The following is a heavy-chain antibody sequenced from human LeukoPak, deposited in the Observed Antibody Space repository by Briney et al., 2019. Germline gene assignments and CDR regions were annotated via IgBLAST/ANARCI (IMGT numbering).Heavy chain of an antibody. CDR1: GCSFSSCS. D-gene: IGHD1-7*01. CDR2: ISGYNGKT. CDR3: ARGLQWNYDLGWVAP. J-gene: IGHJ5*02. Sequence: ASVKVSCKASGCSFSSCSISWVRQAPGQGLEWMGWISGYNGKTKYAEKFQDRVTLTTDTSTSTAYMEMRGLRHDDTAIYYCARGLQWNYDLGWVAPWGPGTLVAVSS. V-gene: IGHV1-18*01.